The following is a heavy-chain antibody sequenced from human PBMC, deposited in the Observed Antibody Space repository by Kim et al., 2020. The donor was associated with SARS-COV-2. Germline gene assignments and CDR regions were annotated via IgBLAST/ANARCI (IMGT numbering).Heavy chain of an antibody. CDR1: GFIFEDYG. Sequence: GGSLRLSCAASGFIFEDYGMSWVRQVPGKGLQWVSGIKGDGDRTDYADSVKGRFTISRDNADNSLYLQMDSLRADDTAFYHCARHGSSSLTDDLWGRG. V-gene: IGHV3-20*01. CDR3: ARHGSSSLTDDL. D-gene: IGHD6-19*01. J-gene: IGHJ5*02. CDR2: IKGDGDRT.